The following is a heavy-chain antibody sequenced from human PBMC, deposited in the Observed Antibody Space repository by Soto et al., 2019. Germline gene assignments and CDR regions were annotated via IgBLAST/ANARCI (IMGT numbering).Heavy chain of an antibody. CDR3: ARADYDSSGYWWFDP. J-gene: IGHJ5*02. CDR2: ITAGNGNT. V-gene: IGHV1-3*01. CDR1: GYTFTSYA. D-gene: IGHD3-22*01. Sequence: VKVSCKASGYTFTSYAMHWVRQAPGQRLEWMGWITAGNGNTKYSQKFQGRVTITRDTSASTAYMELSSLRSEDTAVYYCARADYDSSGYWWFDPWGQGTLVTVSS.